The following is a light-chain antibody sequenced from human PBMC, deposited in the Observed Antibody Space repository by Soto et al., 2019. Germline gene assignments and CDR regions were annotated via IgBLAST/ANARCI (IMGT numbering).Light chain of an antibody. CDR1: SSNIGAGYD. J-gene: IGLJ2*01. V-gene: IGLV1-40*01. Sequence: QSVLTQPPSVSGAPGQRVTISCTGSSSNIGAGYDVHWYQQRPGTAPKLLIYGNSNRPSGVPDRFSGSKSVTSASLAITGLQAEDEADYYCQSYDTSLSVVFGGGTKLTVL. CDR3: QSYDTSLSVV. CDR2: GNS.